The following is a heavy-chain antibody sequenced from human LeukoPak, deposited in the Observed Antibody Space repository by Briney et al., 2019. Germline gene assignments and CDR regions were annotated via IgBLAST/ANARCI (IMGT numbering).Heavy chain of an antibody. CDR2: ISWNSGST. J-gene: IGHJ6*02. D-gene: IGHD1-1*01. CDR1: GFTFDDYA. CDR3: AKDISDQLEYYYYGMDV. Sequence: GGSLRLSCAASGFTFDDYAMHWVRQAPGKGLEWVSGISWNSGSTGYADSVKGRFTISRDNAKNSLYLQMNSLRAEDTALYYCAKDISDQLEYYYYGMDVWGQGTTVTVSS. V-gene: IGHV3-9*01.